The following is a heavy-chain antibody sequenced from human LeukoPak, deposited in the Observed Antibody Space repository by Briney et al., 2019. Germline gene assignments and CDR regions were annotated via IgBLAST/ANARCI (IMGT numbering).Heavy chain of an antibody. J-gene: IGHJ4*02. CDR1: GDSVSSNIAA. Sequence: SQTLSLTCAISGDSVSSNIAAWNWIRQSPSRGLEWLGRTYYRSRWYYDYALSVRSRITINPDTSKNQFSLQLNSVTTEDTAVYYCARDVRWRIDYWGQGTLVTVSS. D-gene: IGHD1-1*01. V-gene: IGHV6-1*01. CDR2: TYYRSRWYY. CDR3: ARDVRWRIDY.